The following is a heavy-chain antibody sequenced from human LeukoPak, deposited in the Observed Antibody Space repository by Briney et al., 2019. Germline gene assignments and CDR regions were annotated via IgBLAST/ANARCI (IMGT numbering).Heavy chain of an antibody. Sequence: PSDTLPLTCTVSGGPTSGYSWSWIRQPPGKGLEWIGYIYHSGSTNYNPSFKSRVTISIDTSKNQFSLKLSSVTAADTAVYYCARIWGHLGRFDYWGQGALVTVSS. CDR2: IYHSGST. J-gene: IGHJ4*02. CDR3: ARIWGHLGRFDY. D-gene: IGHD3-10*01. V-gene: IGHV4-59*07. CDR1: GGPTSGYS.